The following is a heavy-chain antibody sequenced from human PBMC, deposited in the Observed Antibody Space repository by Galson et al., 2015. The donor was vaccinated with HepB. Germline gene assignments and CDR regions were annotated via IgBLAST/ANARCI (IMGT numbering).Heavy chain of an antibody. CDR1: GFSFTSYS. Sequence: LRLSCAASGFSFTSYSMNWVRQAPGKGLEWVSFISTTSTYIYYADSVTGRFTISRDNAKSSLYLQMNSLRAEDTAVYYCVRAFLDTSGHYWVNLDYWGQGALVTVSS. D-gene: IGHD3-22*01. V-gene: IGHV3-21*01. CDR2: ISTTSTYI. J-gene: IGHJ4*02. CDR3: VRAFLDTSGHYWVNLDY.